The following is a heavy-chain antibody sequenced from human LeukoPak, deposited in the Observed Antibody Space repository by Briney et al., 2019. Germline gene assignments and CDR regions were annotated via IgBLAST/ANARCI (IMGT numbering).Heavy chain of an antibody. CDR2: ISSSSSTI. J-gene: IGHJ4*02. CDR1: GFTFSSYT. V-gene: IGHV3-48*01. D-gene: IGHD3-10*01. Sequence: GGSLRLSCAASGFTFSSYTMYWVRQAPGKGLEWVSYISSSSSTIYYTDSVKGRFTISRDNAENSLYLQMNSPRAEDTAVYYCARLAYASGSSLFDYWGQGTLVTVSS. CDR3: ARLAYASGSSLFDY.